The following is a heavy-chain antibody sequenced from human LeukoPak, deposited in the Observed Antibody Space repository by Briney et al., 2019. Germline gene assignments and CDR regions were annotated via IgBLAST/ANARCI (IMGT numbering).Heavy chain of an antibody. Sequence: SETLSLTCTVSSGSIRFSSYYWSWIRQPPGKGLEWSGSIYYTGSTYYNPSLKSRVTISVDTSKNQFSLNLSSVTASDTAVYYCAGERGPYYHYFDYWGQGTLVIVSS. V-gene: IGHV4-39*02. CDR2: IYYTGST. J-gene: IGHJ4*02. CDR3: AGERGPYYHYFDY. D-gene: IGHD1-26*01. CDR1: SGSIRFSSYY.